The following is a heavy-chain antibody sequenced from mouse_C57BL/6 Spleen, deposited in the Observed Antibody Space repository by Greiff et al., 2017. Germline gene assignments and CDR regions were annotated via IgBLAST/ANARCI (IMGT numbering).Heavy chain of an antibody. CDR3: AREDSQFAY. CDR1: GYSITSGYY. V-gene: IGHV3-6*01. CDR2: ISYDGSN. J-gene: IGHJ3*01. Sequence: EVQLQQSGPGLVKPSQSLSLTCSVTGYSITSGYYWKWIRQFPGNKLEWMGYISYDGSNNYNPSLKNRSSITRDTSKNQFFLKLNSVTTEDTATYYCAREDSQFAYWGQGTLVTVSA.